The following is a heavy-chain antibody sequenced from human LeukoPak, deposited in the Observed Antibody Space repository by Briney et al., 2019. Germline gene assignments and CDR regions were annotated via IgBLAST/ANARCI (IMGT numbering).Heavy chain of an antibody. CDR3: ARAKPLTTADY. J-gene: IGHJ4*02. Sequence: GGSLRLSCAASGFIFNNYAMTWVRQAPGKGLEWVSSISSSSSYIYYADSVKGRFTISRDNAKNSLYLQMNSLRAEDTAVYYCARAKPLTTADYWGQGTLVTVSS. D-gene: IGHD4-17*01. V-gene: IGHV3-21*01. CDR1: GFIFNNYA. CDR2: ISSSSSYI.